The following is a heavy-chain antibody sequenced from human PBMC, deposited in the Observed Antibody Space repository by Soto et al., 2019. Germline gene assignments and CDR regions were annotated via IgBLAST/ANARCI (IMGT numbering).Heavy chain of an antibody. CDR3: VDPRGYGVLDDYDI. D-gene: IGHD4-17*01. J-gene: IGHJ3*02. CDR1: GFICSSYD. CDR2: ILVGGSP. Sequence: GGSLRLSCAASGFICSSYDMRWVRQAPGKGLEWGSTILVGGSPHYEDSVKGRFTISRDGSKNTVYLQMNSLTARDTAVYYCVDPRGYGVLDDYDIWGQGAMVTVSS. V-gene: IGHV3-23*01.